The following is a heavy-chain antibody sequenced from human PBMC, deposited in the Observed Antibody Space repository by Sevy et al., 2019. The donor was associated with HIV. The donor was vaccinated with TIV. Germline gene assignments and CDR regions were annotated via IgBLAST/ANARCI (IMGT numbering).Heavy chain of an antibody. CDR2: FNPEDGET. J-gene: IGHJ4*02. V-gene: IGHV1-24*01. CDR3: ATVDGGSYGFDY. Sequence: ASVKVSCKVSGYTLTELSMHWVRQAPGKGLEWMGGFNPEDGETINAQKFQGRVTMTEDTSTDPAYMELSSLRSEDTAVYYCATVDGGSYGFDYWGQGTLVTVSS. CDR1: GYTLTELS. D-gene: IGHD1-26*01.